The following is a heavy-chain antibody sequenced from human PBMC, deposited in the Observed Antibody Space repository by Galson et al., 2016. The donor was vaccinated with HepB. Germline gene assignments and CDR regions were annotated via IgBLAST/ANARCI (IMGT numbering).Heavy chain of an antibody. D-gene: IGHD4-11*01. CDR1: GGSISEPDW. V-gene: IGHV4-4*02. CDR3: ARQKAVTGHFDY. CDR2: IYHSGST. J-gene: IGHJ4*02. Sequence: SETLSLTCSVSGGSISEPDWWSWVRQPPGKGLEWIGEIYHSGSTNYNPSLESRVTISVDKSKNQFSLKLSSVTAADTAVYYCARQKAVTGHFDYWGQGTLVTVSS.